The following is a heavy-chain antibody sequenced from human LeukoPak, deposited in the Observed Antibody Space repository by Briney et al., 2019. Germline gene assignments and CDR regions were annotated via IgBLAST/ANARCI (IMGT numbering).Heavy chain of an antibody. V-gene: IGHV4-59*01. J-gene: IGHJ5*02. CDR3: ARLAKTGTTNWFDP. D-gene: IGHD1-1*01. Sequence: SETLSLTCTVSGGSISSYYWSWIRQPPGKGLEWIGYIYYSGSTNYNPSLESRVTISVDTSKNQFSLKLSSVTAADTAVYYCARLAKTGTTNWFDPWGQGTLVTVSS. CDR2: IYYSGST. CDR1: GGSISSYY.